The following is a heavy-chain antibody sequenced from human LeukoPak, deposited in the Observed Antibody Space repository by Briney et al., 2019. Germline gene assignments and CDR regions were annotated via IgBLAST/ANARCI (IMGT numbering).Heavy chain of an antibody. CDR2: IYSTGTT. D-gene: IGHD3-10*01. J-gene: IGHJ5*02. Sequence: PSETLSLTCTVSGDSITSYYWTWIRQPAGKGLEWIGRIYSTGTTTYNPSLKSRVTMSVDTSKNEFSLKLNSVTAADTAVYYCTRDRGTDGSDQLDPWGQGILVTVSS. CDR1: GDSITSYY. V-gene: IGHV4-4*07. CDR3: TRDRGTDGSDQLDP.